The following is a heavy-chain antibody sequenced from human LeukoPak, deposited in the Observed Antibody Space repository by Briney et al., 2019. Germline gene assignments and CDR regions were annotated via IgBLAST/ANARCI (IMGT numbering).Heavy chain of an antibody. CDR1: GFTLSSYS. J-gene: IGHJ4*02. Sequence: GGSLRLSCAASGFTLSSYSMNWVRQAPGKGLEWTSYIDSDTYGNTIYYPHTVKGRFTISRDNAKNSLYLQMDSLRDEDTAVYYCARDYEAYCGGDCYEFDYWGQGTLVTVSS. CDR2: IDSDTYGNTI. CDR3: ARDYEAYCGGDCYEFDY. V-gene: IGHV3-48*02. D-gene: IGHD2-21*02.